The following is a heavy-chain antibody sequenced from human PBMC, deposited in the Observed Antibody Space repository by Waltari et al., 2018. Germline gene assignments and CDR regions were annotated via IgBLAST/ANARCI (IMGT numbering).Heavy chain of an antibody. J-gene: IGHJ5*02. CDR2: IYTSGST. CDR3: ASTPYSSSGWWVGNWFDP. V-gene: IGHV4-4*07. CDR1: GGSISSYY. Sequence: QVQLQESGPGLVKPSETLSLTCTVSGGSISSYYWSWIRQPAGKGLEWIGRIYTSGSTNYNPPLKSRVTMSVDTSKNQFSLKLSSVTAADTAGYYCASTPYSSSGWWVGNWFDPWGQGTLVTVSS. D-gene: IGHD6-19*01.